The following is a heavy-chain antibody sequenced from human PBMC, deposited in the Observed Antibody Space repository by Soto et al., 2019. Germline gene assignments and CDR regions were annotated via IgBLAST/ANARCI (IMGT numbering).Heavy chain of an antibody. CDR3: ARDCAEYRTSCGRYFVH. CDR2: IIPIFGTA. V-gene: IGHV1-69*13. Sequence: SVKVSCKACGGTFSSYAISWVRQAPGQGLEWMGGIIPIFGTANYAQKFQGRVTITADESTSTAYMELRSLRSDDTAVYYCARDCAEYRTSCGRYFVHWGQ. D-gene: IGHD6-6*01. J-gene: IGHJ4*02. CDR1: GGTFSSYA.